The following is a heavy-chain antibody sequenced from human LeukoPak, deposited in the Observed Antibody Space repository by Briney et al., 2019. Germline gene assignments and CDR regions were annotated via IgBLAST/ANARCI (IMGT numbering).Heavy chain of an antibody. CDR1: GGTFSSYA. CDR2: IIPIFGTA. D-gene: IGHD2-2*01. CDR3: ARDHWEWRDIVVVPAEVFDY. V-gene: IGHV1-69*05. J-gene: IGHJ4*02. Sequence: GASVKVSCKASGGTFSSYAISWVRQAPGQGLEWMGRIIPIFGTANYAQKFQGRVTITTDESTSTAYMELSSLRSEDTAVYYCARDHWEWRDIVVVPAEVFDYWGQGTLVTVSS.